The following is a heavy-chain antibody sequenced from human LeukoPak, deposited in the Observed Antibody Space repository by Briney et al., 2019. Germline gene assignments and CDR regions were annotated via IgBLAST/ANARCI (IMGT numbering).Heavy chain of an antibody. V-gene: IGHV3-7*01. Sequence: TGGSLRLSRAASGFTFSNYWMSWVRQAPGKGLEWVANIKEDGSEKYYVDSVKGRFTISRDNARNSLYLQMNSLRAEDTAVYYCASGRQLGYWGQGTLVTVSS. CDR1: GFTFSNYW. D-gene: IGHD6-13*01. J-gene: IGHJ4*02. CDR2: IKEDGSEK. CDR3: ASGRQLGY.